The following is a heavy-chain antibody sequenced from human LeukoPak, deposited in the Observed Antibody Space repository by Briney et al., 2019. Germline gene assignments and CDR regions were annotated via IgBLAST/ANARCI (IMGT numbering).Heavy chain of an antibody. V-gene: IGHV3-23*01. J-gene: IGHJ5*02. CDR1: AFTFSSYA. CDR2: VSGSGDNT. CDR3: AKDPYSSSPHPNWFDP. Sequence: GGSLRLSCAASAFTFSSYAMSWVRQAPGKGLEWVSTVSGSGDNTYYADSVKGRFTVSRDNSKNTLYVQMNSLRAEDTAVYYCAKDPYSSSPHPNWFDPWGQGTLVTVSS. D-gene: IGHD6-6*01.